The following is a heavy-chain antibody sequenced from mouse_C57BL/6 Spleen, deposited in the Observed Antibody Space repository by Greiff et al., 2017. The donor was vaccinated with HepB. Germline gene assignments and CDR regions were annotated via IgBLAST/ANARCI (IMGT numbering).Heavy chain of an antibody. D-gene: IGHD1-1*01. V-gene: IGHV1-69*01. CDR3: ARGRVAHYYAMDY. J-gene: IGHJ4*01. CDR1: GYTFTSYW. CDR2: IDPSDSYT. Sequence: QVQLKQPGAELVMPGASVKLSCKASGYTFTSYWMHWVKQRPGQGLEWIGEIDPSDSYTNYNQKFKGKSTLTVDKSSSTAYMQLSSLTSEDSAVYYCARGRVAHYYAMDYWGQGTSVTVSS.